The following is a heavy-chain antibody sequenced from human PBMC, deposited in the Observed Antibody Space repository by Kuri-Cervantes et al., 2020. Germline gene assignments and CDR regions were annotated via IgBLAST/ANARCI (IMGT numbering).Heavy chain of an antibody. D-gene: IGHD3-3*01. CDR2: IWYDGSNK. CDR3: ARRSYYDFWSGYHPLYYFDY. J-gene: IGHJ4*02. CDR1: GFTFSSYG. Sequence: GESLKISCAASGFTFSSYGMHWVRQAPGKGLEWVAVIWYDGSNKYYADSVKGRFTISRDNSKNTLYLQMNSLRAEDTAVYYCARRSYYDFWSGYHPLYYFDYWGQGTLVTVSS. V-gene: IGHV3-30*19.